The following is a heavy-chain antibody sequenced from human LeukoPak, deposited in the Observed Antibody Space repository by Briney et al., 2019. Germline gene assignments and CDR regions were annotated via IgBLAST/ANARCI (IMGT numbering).Heavy chain of an antibody. CDR3: ARTPPRGLIDY. CDR1: GYTFTSYD. CDR2: MNPNSGNT. Sequence: ASVKVSCKASGYTFTSYDINWVRQATGQGLEWMGWMNPNSGNTGYAQKFQGRVTITRDTSISTAYMELSSLTSEATAVYYCARTPPRGLIDYWGQGTLVTVSS. J-gene: IGHJ4*02. D-gene: IGHD3-16*01. V-gene: IGHV1-8*01.